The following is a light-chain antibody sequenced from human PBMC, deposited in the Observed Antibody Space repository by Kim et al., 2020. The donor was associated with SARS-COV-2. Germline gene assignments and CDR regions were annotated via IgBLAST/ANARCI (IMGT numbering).Light chain of an antibody. Sequence: ALGQTVRITRHGDSLRSYYASWYQQKPGQAPIVVMDGKDYRPSGIPDRCFGSSSGNAASFTITGAQAEDEADYYCHFRDSRANHVLFGGGTQLTVL. V-gene: IGLV3-19*01. CDR3: HFRDSRANHVL. J-gene: IGLJ2*01. CDR1: SLRSYY. CDR2: GKD.